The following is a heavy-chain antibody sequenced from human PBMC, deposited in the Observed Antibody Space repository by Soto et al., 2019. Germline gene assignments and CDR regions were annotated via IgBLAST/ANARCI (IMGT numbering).Heavy chain of an antibody. V-gene: IGHV3-23*01. D-gene: IGHD3-16*01. J-gene: IGHJ6*02. Sequence: GGSLRLSCTASGFTFSSFAMSWVRQAPGKGLEWVSSINIVGGATNFADSVKGRFTISRDNSKNTVYLQMNSLRAEDTAVYYCARSVLGNNYGMDVWGQGTTVTVSS. CDR2: INIVGGAT. CDR1: GFTFSSFA. CDR3: ARSVLGNNYGMDV.